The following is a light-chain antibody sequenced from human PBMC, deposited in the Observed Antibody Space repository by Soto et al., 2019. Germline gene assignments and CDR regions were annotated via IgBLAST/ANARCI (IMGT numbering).Light chain of an antibody. CDR3: QHYCNWPPWT. V-gene: IGKV3-15*01. Sequence: EIVMTQSPATLSVSPGERVTLSCRASQSVRSNLAWYQQKPGQAPRLLIYGASTRATGIPARFSGSGSGTEFTLTISSLQSEDFAVYYCQHYCNWPPWTFGQGTKVEIK. CDR2: GAS. J-gene: IGKJ1*01. CDR1: QSVRSN.